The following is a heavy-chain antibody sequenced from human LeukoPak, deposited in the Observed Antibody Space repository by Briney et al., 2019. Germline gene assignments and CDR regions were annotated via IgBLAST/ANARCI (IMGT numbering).Heavy chain of an antibody. V-gene: IGHV3-30*18. J-gene: IGHJ6*02. CDR1: GFTFSSYG. D-gene: IGHD2-2*01. Sequence: GGSLRLSCAASGFTFSSYGVHWVRQAPGKGLEWVAVISYDGSNKYYADSVKGRFTISRDNSKNTLYLQMNSLRAEDTAVYYCAKEGYCSSTSCYVYGMDVWGQGTTVTVSS. CDR3: AKEGYCSSTSCYVYGMDV. CDR2: ISYDGSNK.